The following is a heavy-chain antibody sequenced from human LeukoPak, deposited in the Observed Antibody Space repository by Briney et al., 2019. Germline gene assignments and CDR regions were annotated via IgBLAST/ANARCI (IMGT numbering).Heavy chain of an antibody. V-gene: IGHV4-39*07. J-gene: IGHJ6*04. Sequence: PSETLSLTCTVSGGSISSSSYYWGWIRQPPGKGLEWNGSIYYSGSTNYNPSLKSRVTISVDASKNQFSLELISVTAADTAVYYCARWGTTTSMDVWGKGTTVTVSS. CDR3: ARWGTTTSMDV. CDR2: IYYSGST. D-gene: IGHD1-1*01. CDR1: GGSISSSSYY.